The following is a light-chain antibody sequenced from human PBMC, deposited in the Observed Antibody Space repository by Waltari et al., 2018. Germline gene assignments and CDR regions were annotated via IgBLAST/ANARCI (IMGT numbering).Light chain of an antibody. V-gene: IGKV3-15*01. J-gene: IGKJ2*01. CDR1: QSVSSN. Sequence: EIVMTQSPATLSVSPGDTASLSCRASQSVSSNFAWYQQKPGQAPRLLIYGAYTRATGRPARFSGSGSGTEFTLTISSLQSEDFAVYYCQQYNNWPPYTFGQGTKLEIK. CDR2: GAY. CDR3: QQYNNWPPYT.